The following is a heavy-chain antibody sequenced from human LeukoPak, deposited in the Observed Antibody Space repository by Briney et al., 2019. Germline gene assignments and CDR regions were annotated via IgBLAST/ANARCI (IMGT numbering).Heavy chain of an antibody. V-gene: IGHV3-7*01. D-gene: IGHD3-22*01. Sequence: GGSLRLSCAASGFTFSSYWMSWVRKAPGKGLEWVANIKQDGSEKYYVDSVKGRFTISRDNAKNSLYLQMNSLRAEDTAVYYCARDRYYYDSSGYVSAFDIWGQGTMVAVSS. CDR3: ARDRYYYDSSGYVSAFDI. J-gene: IGHJ3*02. CDR1: GFTFSSYW. CDR2: IKQDGSEK.